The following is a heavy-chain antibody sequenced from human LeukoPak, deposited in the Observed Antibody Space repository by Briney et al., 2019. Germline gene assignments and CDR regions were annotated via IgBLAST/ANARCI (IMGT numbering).Heavy chain of an antibody. J-gene: IGHJ3*02. Sequence: SETLSLTCTVSGGSISSCYWSWIRQPPGKGLEWIGYIYYSGSTNYNPSLKSRVTISVDTSKNQFSLKLSPVTAADTAVYYCATCGGDCFGAFDIWGQGTMVTVSS. CDR2: IYYSGST. CDR1: GGSISSCY. CDR3: ATCGGDCFGAFDI. D-gene: IGHD2-21*02. V-gene: IGHV4-59*01.